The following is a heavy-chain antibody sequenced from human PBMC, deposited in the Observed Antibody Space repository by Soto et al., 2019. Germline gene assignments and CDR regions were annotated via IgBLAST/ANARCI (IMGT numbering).Heavy chain of an antibody. D-gene: IGHD4-17*01. CDR1: GFSLSNSRVG. CDR2: IYWDDDK. CDR3: AHYRIFGDYMYYFDS. Sequence: QITLKESGPTLVKPTQTLTLTCTFSGFSLSNSRVGVGWIRQPPGKALECLALIYWDDDKRYSPPLKTRLTITNDTSKTQVVPTMTNMDPVDTATYYCAHYRIFGDYMYYFDSWGQGTLVTVSS. V-gene: IGHV2-5*02. J-gene: IGHJ4*02.